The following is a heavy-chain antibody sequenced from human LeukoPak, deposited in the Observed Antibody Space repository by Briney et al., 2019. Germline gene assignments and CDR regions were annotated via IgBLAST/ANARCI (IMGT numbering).Heavy chain of an antibody. D-gene: IGHD6-13*01. CDR2: IYSGGST. Sequence: PGGSLRLSCAASGFTVSSNYMSWVRQAPGKGLEWVSVIYSGGSTYYADSVKGRFTISRDNSKNTLYLQMNSLRAEDTAVYYCARDLEQLGPHWFDPWGQGTLVTVSS. V-gene: IGHV3-66*01. CDR3: ARDLEQLGPHWFDP. CDR1: GFTVSSNY. J-gene: IGHJ5*02.